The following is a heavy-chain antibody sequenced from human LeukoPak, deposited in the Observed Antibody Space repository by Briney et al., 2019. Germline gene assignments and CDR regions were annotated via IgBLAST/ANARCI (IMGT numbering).Heavy chain of an antibody. CDR1: GFTFDDYA. V-gene: IGHV3-9*01. CDR2: ISWNSGSI. D-gene: IGHD1-1*01. Sequence: GRSLRLSCAASGFTFDDYAMHWVRQAPGKGLEWVSGISWNSGSIGYADSVKGRFTISRDNAKNSLYLQMNSLRDEDTAVYYCARVSRLEVRFWGQGTLVTVSS. J-gene: IGHJ4*02. CDR3: ARVSRLEVRF.